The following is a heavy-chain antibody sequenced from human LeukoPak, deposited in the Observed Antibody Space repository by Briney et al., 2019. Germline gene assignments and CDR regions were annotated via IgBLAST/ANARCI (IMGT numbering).Heavy chain of an antibody. J-gene: IGHJ4*02. Sequence: GGSLRLSCAASGFTFSSYAMSWVRQAPGKGLEWVSVISGSGGSTHYADSVKGRFTMSRDNSKNTLYLQMNSLRAEDTAVYYCAKSGGYCSGGSCYGTGPSFDYWGQGTLVTVSS. CDR2: ISGSGGST. CDR1: GFTFSSYA. D-gene: IGHD2-15*01. CDR3: AKSGGYCSGGSCYGTGPSFDY. V-gene: IGHV3-23*01.